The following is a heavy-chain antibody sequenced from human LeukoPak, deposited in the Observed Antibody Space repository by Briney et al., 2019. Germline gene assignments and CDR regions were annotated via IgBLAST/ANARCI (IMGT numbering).Heavy chain of an antibody. CDR1: GGSISGYH. V-gene: IGHV4-59*01. Sequence: PSETLSLTCNVSGGSISGYHWSWIRQPPGKGLEWLGYIYYSGSSNYNPSLKSRVTISVDTSKNQFSLKLSSVTAADTAVYYCARGIYYYGSGRMGYYFDYWGQGTLVTVSS. D-gene: IGHD3-10*01. J-gene: IGHJ4*02. CDR3: ARGIYYYGSGRMGYYFDY. CDR2: IYYSGSS.